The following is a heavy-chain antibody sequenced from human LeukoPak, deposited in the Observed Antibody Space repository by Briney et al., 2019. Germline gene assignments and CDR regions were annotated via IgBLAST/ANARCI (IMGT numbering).Heavy chain of an antibody. CDR1: GFTFSSYA. Sequence: GRSLRLSCAASGFTFSSYAMSWVRQAPGKGLEWVSAISGSGGSTYYADSVKGRFTISRDNSKNTLYLQMNSLRAEDTAVYYCAKDLYGDYGFDYWGQGTLVTVSS. CDR2: ISGSGGST. CDR3: AKDLYGDYGFDY. J-gene: IGHJ4*02. V-gene: IGHV3-23*01. D-gene: IGHD4-17*01.